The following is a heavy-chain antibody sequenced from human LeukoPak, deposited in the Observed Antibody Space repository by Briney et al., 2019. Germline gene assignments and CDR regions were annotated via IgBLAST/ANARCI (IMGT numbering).Heavy chain of an antibody. J-gene: IGHJ2*01. CDR1: GFSFSRYW. V-gene: IGHV3-74*01. D-gene: IGHD3-10*01. Sequence: PGGSLRLSCAASGFSFSRYWMHWVRQAPGKGLLWVSLINSDGTTTTNADSVKGRFTISRDNAKNTLYLQMNSLRAEDTAVYYCARGKAGVDTNWYFDLWGRGTLVTVSS. CDR2: INSDGTTT. CDR3: ARGKAGVDTNWYFDL.